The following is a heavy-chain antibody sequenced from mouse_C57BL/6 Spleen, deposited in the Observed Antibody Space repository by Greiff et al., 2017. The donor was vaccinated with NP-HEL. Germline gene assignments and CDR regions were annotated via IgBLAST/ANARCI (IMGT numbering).Heavy chain of an antibody. CDR3: ARDGYFFAD. D-gene: IGHD2-3*01. CDR1: GYSITSGYY. V-gene: IGHV3-6*01. J-gene: IGHJ3*01. Sequence: EVKLEESGPGLVKPSQSLSLTCSVTGYSITSGYYWNWIRQFPGNKLEWMGYISYDGSNNYNPSLKNRISITRDTSKNQFFLKLNSVTTEDTATYYCARDGYFFADWGQGTLVTVSA. CDR2: ISYDGSN.